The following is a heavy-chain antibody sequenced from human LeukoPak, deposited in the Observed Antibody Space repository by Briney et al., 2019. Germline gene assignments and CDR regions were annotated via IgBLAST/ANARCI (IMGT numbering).Heavy chain of an antibody. CDR2: MNPNSGNT. CDR1: GYTFTSYD. V-gene: IGHV1-8*03. D-gene: IGHD3-3*01. Sequence: ASVKVSCKASGYTFTSYDINWVRQATGQGLEWMGWMNPNSGNTGYAQKFQGRVTITRNTSISTAYMELSSLRSEDTAVCYCARFQALAWSGYYYYMDVWGKGTAVTVSS. J-gene: IGHJ6*03. CDR3: ARFQALAWSGYYYYMDV.